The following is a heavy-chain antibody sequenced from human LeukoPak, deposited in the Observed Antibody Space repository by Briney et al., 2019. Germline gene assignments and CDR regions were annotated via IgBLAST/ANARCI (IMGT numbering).Heavy chain of an antibody. CDR3: AWSYYDFWSGPSGFDP. CDR2: IYYSGTT. V-gene: IGHV4-59*12. D-gene: IGHD3-3*01. Sequence: SETLSLTCTVSGDSISGYYWSWIRQPPGKGLEWIGNIYYSGTTNYNPSLKSRVTISVDTSKNQFSLKLSSVTAADTAVYYCAWSYYDFWSGPSGFDPWGQGTLVTVSS. J-gene: IGHJ5*02. CDR1: GDSISGYY.